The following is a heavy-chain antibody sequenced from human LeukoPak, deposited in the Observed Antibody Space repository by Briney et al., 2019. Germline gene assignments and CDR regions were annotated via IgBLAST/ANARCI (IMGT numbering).Heavy chain of an antibody. D-gene: IGHD3-10*01. Sequence: SVKVSCKASGGTFSSYAISWVRQAPGQGLEWMGGIIPIFGTANYAQKFQGRVTIAADESTSTAYMELSSLRSEDTAVYYCGLAMVRGNEFDYWGQGTLVTVSS. V-gene: IGHV1-69*01. CDR3: GLAMVRGNEFDY. J-gene: IGHJ4*02. CDR2: IIPIFGTA. CDR1: GGTFSSYA.